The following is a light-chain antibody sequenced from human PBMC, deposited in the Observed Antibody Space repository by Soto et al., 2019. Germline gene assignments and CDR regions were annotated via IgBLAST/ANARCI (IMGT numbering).Light chain of an antibody. CDR2: DAS. CDR3: LQYDNRPPT. CDR1: QDISNY. J-gene: IGKJ1*01. V-gene: IGKV1-33*01. Sequence: DIQMTQSPSSLSASVGDRVTITCQASQDISNYLNWYQQKPGKAPKLLIYDASNLETGVPSRFSGSGSGTDFTFTISSLQPEDIATYYCLQYDNRPPTFGQGTKVEIK.